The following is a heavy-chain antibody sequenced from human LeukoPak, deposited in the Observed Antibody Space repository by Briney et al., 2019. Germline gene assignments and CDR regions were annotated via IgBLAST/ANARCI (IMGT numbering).Heavy chain of an antibody. CDR3: ARVSHGGKDTVYWYFDL. J-gene: IGHJ2*01. CDR2: IYYSGST. D-gene: IGHD4-23*01. Sequence: PSETLSLTCTVSGGSISSSSYYWGWIRQPPGKGLEWIGYIYYSGSTNYNPSLKSRVTISVDTSKNQFSLKLSSVTAADTAVYYCARVSHGGKDTVYWYFDLWGRGTLVTVSS. CDR1: GGSISSSSYY. V-gene: IGHV4-61*05.